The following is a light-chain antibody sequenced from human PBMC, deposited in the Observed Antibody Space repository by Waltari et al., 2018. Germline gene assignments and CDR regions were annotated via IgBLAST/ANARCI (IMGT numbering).Light chain of an antibody. CDR1: QSVLYNSNDKNY. CDR3: QQYYSRRT. J-gene: IGKJ1*01. Sequence: DIVMTQYPEFLAVSLGERATMTCQSSQSVLYNSNDKNYLAWYQQKPGQPPKLLIYWASTRQSGVPDRFSGSGSGTDFTLTINSLQAEDVAVYYGQQYYSRRTFGRGTRVEIK. V-gene: IGKV4-1*01. CDR2: WAS.